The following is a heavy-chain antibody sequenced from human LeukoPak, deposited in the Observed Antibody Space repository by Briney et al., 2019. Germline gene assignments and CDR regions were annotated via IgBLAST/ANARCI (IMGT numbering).Heavy chain of an antibody. J-gene: IGHJ4*02. V-gene: IGHV3-23*01. CDR1: GFTFSSYA. CDR2: ISGSGGST. CDR3: AKPIEFGYSYSFDY. D-gene: IGHD5-18*01. Sequence: PGGSLRLSCAASGFTFSSYAMSWVRQAPGKGLEWVSAISGSGGSTYYADSVKGRSTISRDNSKNTLYLQMNSLRAEDTAVYYCAKPIEFGYSYSFDYWGQGTLVTVSS.